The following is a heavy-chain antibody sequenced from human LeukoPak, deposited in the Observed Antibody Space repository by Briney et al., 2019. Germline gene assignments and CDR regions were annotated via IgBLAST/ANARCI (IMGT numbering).Heavy chain of an antibody. V-gene: IGHV4-38-2*02. D-gene: IGHD3-10*01. CDR2: IYHSGST. Sequence: SETLSLTCTVSGYSISSGYYWGWIRQPPGKGLEWIGSIYHSGSTYYNPSLKSRVTISIDTSENQFSLKLSSVTAADTAVYYCARGSALVTYYYGSGSYSHWFDPWGQGTLVTVSS. CDR1: GYSISSGYY. J-gene: IGHJ5*02. CDR3: ARGSALVTYYYGSGSYSHWFDP.